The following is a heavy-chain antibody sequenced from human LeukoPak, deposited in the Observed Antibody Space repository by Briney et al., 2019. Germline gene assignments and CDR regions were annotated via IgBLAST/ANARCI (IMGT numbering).Heavy chain of an antibody. CDR2: ISWDGGST. CDR1: GFTFSDYA. J-gene: IGHJ6*02. Sequence: GGSLRLSCAASGFTFSDYAMHWVRQAPGKGLEWVSLISWDGGSTYYADSVKGRFTISRDNSKNSLYLQMNSLRTEDTALYYCANDGMDVWGQGTTVTVSS. CDR3: ANDGMDV. V-gene: IGHV3-43*01.